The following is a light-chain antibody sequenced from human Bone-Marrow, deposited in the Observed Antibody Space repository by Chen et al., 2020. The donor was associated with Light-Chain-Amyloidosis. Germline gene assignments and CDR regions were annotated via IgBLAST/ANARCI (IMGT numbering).Light chain of an antibody. J-gene: IGKJ1*01. CDR3: QQTYSMWT. Sequence: IQLTQSPSSLSASVGDRVTITCRASQNINNYLNWYQQKPGRAPKPLIYVASTLESGVPSRFSGSGSGTDFTLTITSLQPEDFATYYCQQTYSMWTFGQGTKV. CDR1: QNINNY. V-gene: IGKV1-39*01. CDR2: VAS.